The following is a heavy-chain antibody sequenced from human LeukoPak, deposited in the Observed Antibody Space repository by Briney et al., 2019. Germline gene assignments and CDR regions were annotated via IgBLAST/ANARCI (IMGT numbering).Heavy chain of an antibody. V-gene: IGHV4-59*01. CDR1: GGSISSYY. D-gene: IGHD5-18*01. J-gene: IGHJ4*02. CDR3: ARLGEYSYKD. Sequence: SETLSLTCTVSGGSISSYYWSWIRQPPGKGLEWIGYIYHTGSTNYNPSLKSRVTISVDTSKNQFSLKLSSVTAADTAVYYCARLGEYSYKDWGQGTLVTVSS. CDR2: IYHTGST.